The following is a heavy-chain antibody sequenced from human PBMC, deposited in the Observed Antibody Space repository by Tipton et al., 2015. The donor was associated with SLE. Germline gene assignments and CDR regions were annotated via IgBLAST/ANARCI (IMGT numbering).Heavy chain of an antibody. V-gene: IGHV4-30-4*01. Sequence: TLSLTCTVSGGSISSPNYFWSWIRQPPGKGLEWIGYIYYSGSTYYNPSLKSRVTISVDTSKNQFSLKLSSVTAADTAVYYCARVRSSPVNRYYYYYMDVWGKGTTVTVSS. CDR3: ARVRSSPVNRYYYYYMDV. J-gene: IGHJ6*03. D-gene: IGHD4-17*01. CDR1: GGSISSPNYF. CDR2: IYYSGST.